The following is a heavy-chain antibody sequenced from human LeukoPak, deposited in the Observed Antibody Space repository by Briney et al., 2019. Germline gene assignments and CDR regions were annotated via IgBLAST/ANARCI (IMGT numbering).Heavy chain of an antibody. Sequence: GGSLRLSCAASGFTFSSYGMHWVRQAPGKGLEWVAVISYDGSKKYYADSVKGRFTISRDNSKNTLYLQMNSLRAEDTAVYYCAKDLGYSYGFGVDYWGQGTLVTVSS. CDR1: GFTFSSYG. J-gene: IGHJ4*02. V-gene: IGHV3-30*18. D-gene: IGHD5-18*01. CDR3: AKDLGYSYGFGVDY. CDR2: ISYDGSKK.